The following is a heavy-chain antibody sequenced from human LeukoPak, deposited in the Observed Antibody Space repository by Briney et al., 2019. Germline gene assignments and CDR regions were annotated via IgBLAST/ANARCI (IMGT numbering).Heavy chain of an antibody. V-gene: IGHV3-7*05. CDR2: IKQDGSDK. J-gene: IGHJ4*02. CDR1: GFTFSSSW. Sequence: GESLRLSCTASGFTFSSSWMSWVRRAPGKGLEWVANIKQDGSDKYYVDSVKGRFTISRDNAKNSLYLQMDSLRAEDTAVYYCARGPLSRPFDYWGQGTLVTVSS. D-gene: IGHD2-15*01. CDR3: ARGPLSRPFDY.